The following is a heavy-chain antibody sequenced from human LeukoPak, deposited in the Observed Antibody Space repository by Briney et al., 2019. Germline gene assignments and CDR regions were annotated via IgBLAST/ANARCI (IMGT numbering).Heavy chain of an antibody. D-gene: IGHD2-15*01. CDR1: GGSISSSLYY. CDR3: ARDCSGGSCFSGPFEY. V-gene: IGHV4-39*02. Sequence: SETLSLTCTVSGGSISSSLYYWGWIRQPPGKGLEWIGSIYYTGSTYYNPSLKSRVTISVDTSKNQFSLKLTSVTAADTAMYYCARDCSGGSCFSGPFEYWAKEVWSPSPQ. CDR2: IYYTGST. J-gene: IGHJ4*01.